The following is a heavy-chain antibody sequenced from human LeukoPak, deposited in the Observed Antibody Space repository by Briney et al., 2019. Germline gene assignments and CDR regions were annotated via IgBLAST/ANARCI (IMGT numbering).Heavy chain of an antibody. CDR3: ATHDFWGGDY. Sequence: AAVKVSLKVSGYTLTELSLYWVRQAPAKGLEWMGGFDPEDGGTIYAQKFQGRVTLTEDPSTATGYMEVSSLRSEDTAVDCWATHDFWGGDYWGQGTLVTVSS. D-gene: IGHD3-3*01. CDR1: GYTLTELS. CDR2: FDPEDGGT. J-gene: IGHJ4*02. V-gene: IGHV1-24*01.